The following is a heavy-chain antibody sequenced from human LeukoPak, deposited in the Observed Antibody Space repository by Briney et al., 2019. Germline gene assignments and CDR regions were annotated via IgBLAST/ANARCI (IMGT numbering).Heavy chain of an antibody. Sequence: SVKVSCKASGGTFSSYAISWVRQAPGQGLEWMGGIIPIFGTANYAQKFQGRVTITADESTSTACMELSSLRSEDTAVYYCARESLLWFGESVEYYFDYWGQGTLVTVSP. J-gene: IGHJ4*02. D-gene: IGHD3-10*01. CDR1: GGTFSSYA. V-gene: IGHV1-69*01. CDR3: ARESLLWFGESVEYYFDY. CDR2: IIPIFGTA.